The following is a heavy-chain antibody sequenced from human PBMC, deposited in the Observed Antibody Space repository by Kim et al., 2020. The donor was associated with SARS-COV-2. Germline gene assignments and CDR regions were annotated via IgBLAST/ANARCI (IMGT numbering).Heavy chain of an antibody. CDR3: ARAWARYYYYMDV. CDR1: GGSFSGYY. D-gene: IGHD7-27*01. V-gene: IGHV4-34*01. J-gene: IGHJ6*03. Sequence: SETLSLTCAVYGGSFSGYYWSWIRQPPGKGLEWIGEINHSGSTNYNPSLKSRVTISVDTSKNQFSLKLSSVTAADTAVYYCARAWARYYYYMDVWGKGTTVTVSS. CDR2: INHSGST.